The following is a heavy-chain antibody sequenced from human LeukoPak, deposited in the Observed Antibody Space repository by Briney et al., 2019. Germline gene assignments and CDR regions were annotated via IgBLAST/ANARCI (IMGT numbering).Heavy chain of an antibody. CDR1: GFTFSSYA. J-gene: IGHJ3*02. CDR3: ARKRREYYDSSGYRTAAFDI. D-gene: IGHD3-22*01. V-gene: IGHV3-23*01. Sequence: PGGSLRLSCAASGFTFSSYAMSWVRQAPGKGLEWVSAISGSGGSTYYADSVKGRFTISRDNSKNTLYLQMNSLRAEDTAVYYCARKRREYYDSSGYRTAAFDIWGQGTMVTVSS. CDR2: ISGSGGST.